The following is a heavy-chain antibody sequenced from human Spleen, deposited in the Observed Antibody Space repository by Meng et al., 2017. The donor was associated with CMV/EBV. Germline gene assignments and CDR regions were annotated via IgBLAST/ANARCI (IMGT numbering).Heavy chain of an antibody. V-gene: IGHV3-21*01. D-gene: IGHD6-19*01. CDR3: AKSSSGWYLYWFDP. J-gene: IGHJ5*02. CDR2: ISSSSSYI. Sequence: GGSLRLSCAASGFTFSTYSMNWVRQAPGKGLEWVSSISSSSSYIYYADSVKGRFTISRDNAKNSLYLQMNSLRAEDTAVYYCAKSSSGWYLYWFDPWGQGTLVTVSS. CDR1: GFTFSTYS.